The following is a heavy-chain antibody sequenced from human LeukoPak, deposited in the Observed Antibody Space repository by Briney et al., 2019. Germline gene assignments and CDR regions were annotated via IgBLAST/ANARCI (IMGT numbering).Heavy chain of an antibody. CDR2: INPNSGGT. Sequence: ASVNVSCKASGYSFTGYYMHWVRQAPGQGLEWMGWINPNSGGTNYAQKFQGRVTMTRDTSISTAYMELSRLRSDDTAVYYCAKDGSGWSFDYWGQGTLVSVSS. CDR1: GYSFTGYY. CDR3: AKDGSGWSFDY. V-gene: IGHV1-2*02. J-gene: IGHJ4*02. D-gene: IGHD6-19*01.